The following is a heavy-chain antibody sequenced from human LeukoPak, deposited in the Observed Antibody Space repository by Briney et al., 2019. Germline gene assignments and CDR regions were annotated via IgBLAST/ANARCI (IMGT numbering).Heavy chain of an antibody. V-gene: IGHV5-51*01. CDR2: IYPGDSDT. D-gene: IGHD3-22*01. CDR1: GYSFTSYW. Sequence: GESLKISCKGSGYSFTSYWIGWVCQMPGKGLEWMGIIYPGDSDTRYSPSFQGQVTISADKSISTAYLQWSSLKASDTAMYYCARVGDISPNYYYGMDVWGQGTTVTVSS. CDR3: ARVGDISPNYYYGMDV. J-gene: IGHJ6*02.